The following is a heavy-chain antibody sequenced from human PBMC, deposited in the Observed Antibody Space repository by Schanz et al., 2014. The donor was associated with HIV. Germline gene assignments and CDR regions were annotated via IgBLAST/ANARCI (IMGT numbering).Heavy chain of an antibody. Sequence: QVQLVESGGGVVQPGRSLRLSCAASGFTFSSYAMHWVRQAPGKGLEWVAVISFDESNVYYADSVKGRFTISRDNSKNTLYLQMNTLRAEDTAVYYCARNSVAGLREFDQWGQGTLVTVSS. CDR2: ISFDESNV. CDR1: GFTFSSYA. V-gene: IGHV3-30-3*01. J-gene: IGHJ4*02. D-gene: IGHD6-19*01. CDR3: ARNSVAGLREFDQ.